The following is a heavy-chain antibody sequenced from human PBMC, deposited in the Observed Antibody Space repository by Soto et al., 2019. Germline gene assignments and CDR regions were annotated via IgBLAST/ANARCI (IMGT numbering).Heavy chain of an antibody. CDR3: AKDRSENFWVYYCGTDV. Sequence: PGGSLRLSCEASGFNFGAYAMSWVRQAPGKGLEWVSGISGSSSGTYYTDSVKGRFTISRDNSKNTVYLQMNSLRGEDTAVYYCAKDRSENFWVYYCGTDVWGQGTAVSVS. CDR2: ISGSSSGT. V-gene: IGHV3-23*01. CDR1: GFNFGAYA. D-gene: IGHD6-19*01. J-gene: IGHJ6*02.